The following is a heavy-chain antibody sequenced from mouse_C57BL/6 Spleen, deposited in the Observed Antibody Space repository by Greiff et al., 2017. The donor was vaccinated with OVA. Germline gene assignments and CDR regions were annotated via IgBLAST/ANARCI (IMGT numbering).Heavy chain of an antibody. CDR1: GFTFSDYG. D-gene: IGHD1-1*02. Sequence: EVKLQESGGGLVKPGGSLKLSCAASGFTFSDYGMHWVRQAPEKGLEWIAYINRGSSTIYYADTVKGRFTISRDKAKNTLFLQMTSLRSEDTALYYCGRRLLWSFAYWGQGTLVTVSA. CDR3: GRRLLWSFAY. CDR2: INRGSSTI. V-gene: IGHV5-17*01. J-gene: IGHJ3*01.